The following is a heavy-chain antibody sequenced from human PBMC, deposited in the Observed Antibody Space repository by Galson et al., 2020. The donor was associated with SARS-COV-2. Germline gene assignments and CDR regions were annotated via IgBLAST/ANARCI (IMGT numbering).Heavy chain of an antibody. Sequence: GGSLRPSCAASGLTFSSHWMHWVRQAPGKGLVWVSRIHSEGSSTSYADSVKGRFTISGDNAKNTLYLHMSSLRAEDTAVYYCARGDMRNDYCAYWGQGTLVTVCS. CDR2: IHSEGSST. V-gene: IGHV3-74*01. CDR1: GLTFSSHW. D-gene: IGHD3-16*01. CDR3: ARGDMRNDYCAY. J-gene: IGHJ4*02.